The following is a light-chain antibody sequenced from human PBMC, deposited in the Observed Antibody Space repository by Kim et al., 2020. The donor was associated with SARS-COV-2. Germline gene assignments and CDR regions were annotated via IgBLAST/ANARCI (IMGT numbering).Light chain of an antibody. CDR3: GADHGSGSNFVYV. CDR1: SGYSNYK. J-gene: IGLJ1*01. CDR2: VGTGGSVE. V-gene: IGLV9-49*03. Sequence: QPVLTQPPSASASLGASVTLTCTLNSGYSNYKVDWYQQRPGKGPRFVMRVGTGGSVESRGAGIPGRFSVLGSGLNRDLTINNIQEEDESDYYCGADHGSGSNFVYVFGTGTKVTVL.